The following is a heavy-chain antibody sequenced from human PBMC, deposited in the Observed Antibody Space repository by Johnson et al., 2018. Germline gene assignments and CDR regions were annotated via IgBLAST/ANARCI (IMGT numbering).Heavy chain of an antibody. CDR3: GRADSNYGSGGVDV. CDR1: GFTFSTYW. J-gene: IGHJ6*02. V-gene: IGHV3-74*02. Sequence: VQLVESGGGLVQPGGSLRLSCAASGFTFSTYWMHWVRQAPGKGLVWVSRINGDGSTTNYADSGKGRFTISSDNAKNKLYRQLNSLRAKDTAVCDCGRADSNYGSGGVDVWGQGTTVTVSS. D-gene: IGHD3-10*01. CDR2: INGDGSTT.